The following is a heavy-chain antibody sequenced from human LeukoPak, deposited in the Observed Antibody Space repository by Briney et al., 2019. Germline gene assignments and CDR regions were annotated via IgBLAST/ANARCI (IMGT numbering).Heavy chain of an antibody. CDR2: ITGDGGST. Sequence: GGSLRLSCAASGFTFDDYAMHWVRQAPGKGLEGGSLITGDGGSTYYADSMKGRFTISRENSKNSLYLQMNRLRTEDAALYYCAKGYCSGGSCYYFDCWGQGTLVTVSS. D-gene: IGHD2-15*01. V-gene: IGHV3-43*02. J-gene: IGHJ4*02. CDR1: GFTFDDYA. CDR3: AKGYCSGGSCYYFDC.